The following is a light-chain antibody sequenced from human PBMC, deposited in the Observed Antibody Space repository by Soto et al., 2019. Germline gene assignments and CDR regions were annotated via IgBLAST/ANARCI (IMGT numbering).Light chain of an antibody. J-gene: IGLJ1*01. CDR3: SSYTSSSTPHHV. Sequence: QSALTQPASVSGSPGQSITISCTGTSSDVGGYNYVSRYQQHPGKAPKLMIYEVSNRPSGVSNRFPGSKSGNTASLTISGLQAEDEADYYCSSYTSSSTPHHVFGTGTKLTVL. V-gene: IGLV2-14*01. CDR2: EVS. CDR1: SSDVGGYNY.